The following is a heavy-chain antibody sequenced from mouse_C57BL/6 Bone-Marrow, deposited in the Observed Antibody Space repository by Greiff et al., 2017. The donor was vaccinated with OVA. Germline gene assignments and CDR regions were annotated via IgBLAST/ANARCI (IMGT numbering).Heavy chain of an antibody. Sequence: QVQLQQSGPGLVQPSQSLSITCTVSGFSLTSYGVHWVRQSPGKGLEWLGVIWSGGSTDYNAAFISRLSISKDNSKSQVFFKMNSLQADDTAIYYCARISIFITTPYAMDYWGQGTSVTVSS. CDR2: IWSGGST. J-gene: IGHJ4*01. D-gene: IGHD1-1*01. V-gene: IGHV2-2*01. CDR1: GFSLTSYG. CDR3: ARISIFITTPYAMDY.